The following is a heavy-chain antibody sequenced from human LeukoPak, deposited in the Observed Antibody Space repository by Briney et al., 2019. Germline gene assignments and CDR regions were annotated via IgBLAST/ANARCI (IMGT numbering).Heavy chain of an antibody. V-gene: IGHV5-51*01. CDR1: GYSFTNYW. CDR3: ASAYSYIHFDY. Sequence: GESLKISCTGSGYSFTNYWIGWVRQMAGQGLEWMGIIYPGDSDTRYSPSFQGQVTISADKSISTAYLQWSSLKASDTAMYYCASAYSYIHFDYWGQGTLVTVSS. D-gene: IGHD5-18*01. CDR2: IYPGDSDT. J-gene: IGHJ4*02.